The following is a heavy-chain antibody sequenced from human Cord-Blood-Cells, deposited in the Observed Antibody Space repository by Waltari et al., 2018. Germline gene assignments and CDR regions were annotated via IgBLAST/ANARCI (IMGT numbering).Heavy chain of an antibody. V-gene: IGHV3-9*01. D-gene: IGHD6-13*01. CDR2: ISWNSGSI. CDR1: GFTFDDYA. J-gene: IGHJ4*02. Sequence: EVQLVESGGGLVQPGRYLRLSWAASGFTFDDYALHWVRQAPGKGLEWVSGISWNSGSIGYADSVKGRFTISRDNAKNSLYLQMNSLRAEDTALYYCAKDSSSWYYFDYWGQGTLVTVSS. CDR3: AKDSSSWYYFDY.